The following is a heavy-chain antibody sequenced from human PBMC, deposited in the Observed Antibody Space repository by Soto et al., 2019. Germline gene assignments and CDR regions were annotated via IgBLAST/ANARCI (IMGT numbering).Heavy chain of an antibody. J-gene: IGHJ6*03. V-gene: IGHV1-18*01. CDR2: ISAYNGNT. CDR3: ARDRGVAPPVAGNTHYYYYMDV. Sequence: QDQLVQSGVEVKKPGASVKVSCKASGYSFTNYGITWVRQAPGQGFEWMGWISAYNGNTKYAQKLQGRVTMPTDASTSPAYLELRSLTSDDTAVYYCARDRGVAPPVAGNTHYYYYMDVWGKGTTVTVSS. D-gene: IGHD6-19*01. CDR1: GYSFTNYG.